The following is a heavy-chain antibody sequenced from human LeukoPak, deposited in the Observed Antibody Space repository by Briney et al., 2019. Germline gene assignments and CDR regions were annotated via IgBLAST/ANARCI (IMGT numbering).Heavy chain of an antibody. D-gene: IGHD2-2*01. Sequence: SETLSLTCTVCGDPISTYCWSWIRQSAGKGLEWIGRVCTSGNTNYNPSLKSRLTMSVDTSKNQFSLILSSVTAADTAVYYCARDLRSRLVVIPVSTPYYYYYMDVWGKGTTVTVSS. CDR3: ARDLRSRLVVIPVSTPYYYYYMDV. V-gene: IGHV4-4*07. CDR1: GDPISTYC. J-gene: IGHJ6*03. CDR2: VCTSGNT.